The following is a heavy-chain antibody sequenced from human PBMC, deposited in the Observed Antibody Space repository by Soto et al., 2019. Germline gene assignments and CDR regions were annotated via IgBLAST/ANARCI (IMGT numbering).Heavy chain of an antibody. D-gene: IGHD3-16*01. CDR3: VKYTVTEDLGES. V-gene: IGHV3-23*01. Sequence: EVQLLESGGDVVRPGGPRRPSGAPPGFPFSTKPLAWSAQPPGRGREGVEGVSRAGTYTFYADSVRGRFSISRDNSRDTVDLYMNALRGDDTAVYFCVKYTVTEDLGESWGQGTLVSVSS. CDR2: VSRAGTYT. CDR1: GFPFSTKP. J-gene: IGHJ5*02.